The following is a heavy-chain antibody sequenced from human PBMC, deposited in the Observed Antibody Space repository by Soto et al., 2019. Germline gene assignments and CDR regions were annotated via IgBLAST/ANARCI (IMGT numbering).Heavy chain of an antibody. CDR3: ARGSGWLTDY. Sequence: PSETLSLTCTVSDVSTSHFFWKLFLQPPGKGLEWVGNVHSSGTTNYNPSLESRVTIALDTSNSQCSLKMNSVTAADMAVYYCARGSGWLTDYWGQGSQVTVSS. D-gene: IGHD6-19*01. CDR1: DVSTSHFF. V-gene: IGHV4-59*08. J-gene: IGHJ4*02. CDR2: VHSSGTT.